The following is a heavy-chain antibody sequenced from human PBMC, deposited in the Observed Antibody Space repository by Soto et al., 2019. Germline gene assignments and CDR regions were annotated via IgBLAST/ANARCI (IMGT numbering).Heavy chain of an antibody. D-gene: IGHD6-19*01. V-gene: IGHV4-4*02. CDR2: IYHSGST. CDR1: GGSISGSNW. Sequence: SETLSLTCAVSGGSISGSNWWSWDRQPPGKGLEWIGEIYHSGSTNYNPSLKSRVTISVDKSKNQFSLKLSSVTAADTAVYSCASWLDAVAGKQGYYYHGMDVWGQGTTVTVSS. J-gene: IGHJ6*02. CDR3: ASWLDAVAGKQGYYYHGMDV.